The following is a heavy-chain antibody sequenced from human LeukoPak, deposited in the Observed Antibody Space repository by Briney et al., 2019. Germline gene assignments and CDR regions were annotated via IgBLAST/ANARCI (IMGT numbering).Heavy chain of an antibody. CDR2: ISYDGSNK. D-gene: IGHD5-12*01. Sequence: GGSLSLSCAASGFTFSSYGMHWVRQAPGKGLERVAVISYDGSNKYYADSVKGRFTISRDNSKNTLYLQMNNLTAEDTAVYYCAKIRGYSGYRDAFAIWGQRTTVTVSS. CDR1: GFTFSSYG. CDR3: AKIRGYSGYRDAFAI. J-gene: IGHJ3*02. V-gene: IGHV3-30*18.